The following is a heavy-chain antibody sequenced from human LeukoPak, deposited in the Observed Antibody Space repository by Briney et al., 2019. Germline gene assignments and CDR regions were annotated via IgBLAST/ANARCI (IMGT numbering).Heavy chain of an antibody. CDR3: AKDMSGSSGWPYYFDY. J-gene: IGHJ4*02. Sequence: GGSLRLSCAASGFTFSSYAMSWVRQAPGKGLEWVSAISGSGGSTYYADSVKGRFTISRDNSKNTLYPQMNSLRAEDTAVYYCAKDMSGSSGWPYYFDYWGQGTLVTVSS. V-gene: IGHV3-23*01. D-gene: IGHD6-19*01. CDR1: GFTFSSYA. CDR2: ISGSGGST.